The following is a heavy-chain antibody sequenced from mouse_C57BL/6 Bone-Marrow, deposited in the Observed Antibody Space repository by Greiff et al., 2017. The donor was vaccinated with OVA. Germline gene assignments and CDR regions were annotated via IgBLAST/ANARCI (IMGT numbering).Heavy chain of an antibody. CDR3: TPYYIFAY. CDR2: IDPETGGT. V-gene: IGHV1-15*01. Sequence: VQLQQSGAELVRPGASVTLSCKASGYTFTDYEMHWVKQTPVHGLEWIGAIDPETGGTAYNQKFKGKAILTADKSSSTAYMELRSLTSEDSAVYYCTPYYIFAYWGQGTLVTVSA. CDR1: GYTFTDYE. D-gene: IGHD2-12*01. J-gene: IGHJ3*01.